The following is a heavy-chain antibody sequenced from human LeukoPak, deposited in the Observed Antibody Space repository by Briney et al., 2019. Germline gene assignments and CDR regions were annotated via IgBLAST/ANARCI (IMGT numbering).Heavy chain of an antibody. CDR3: SRGSGWLSVY. J-gene: IGHJ4*02. CDR1: GSTFGDYL. D-gene: IGHD6-19*01. Sequence: GGSLRLSCTASGSTFGDYLMSWFRQAPGKGLEWIGFISGGTTEYAASVKGRFTISRDDSTSIAYLQMNSLTTEDTAVYYCSRGSGWLSVYWGQGTLVTVS. V-gene: IGHV3-49*03. CDR2: ISGGTT.